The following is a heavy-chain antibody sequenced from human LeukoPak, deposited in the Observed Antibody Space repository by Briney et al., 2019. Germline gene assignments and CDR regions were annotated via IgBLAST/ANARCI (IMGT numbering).Heavy chain of an antibody. D-gene: IGHD2-2*01. CDR2: IYYSGST. CDR1: GGSISSSSYY. Sequence: SETLSLTCTVSGGSISSSSYYWGWIRQPPGKGLEWIGSIYYSGSTYYNPSLKSRVTISVDTSKNQFSLKLSSVTAADTAVYYCARGRGDIVAVPATSAGFDMWGQGTMVTVSS. CDR3: ARGRGDIVAVPATSAGFDM. V-gene: IGHV4-39*07. J-gene: IGHJ3*02.